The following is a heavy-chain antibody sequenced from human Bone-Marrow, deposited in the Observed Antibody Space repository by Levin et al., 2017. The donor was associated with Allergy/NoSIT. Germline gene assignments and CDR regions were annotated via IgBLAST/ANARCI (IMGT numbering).Heavy chain of an antibody. CDR3: VRKGFGELITVNALHI. CDR2: IFPADSDT. D-gene: IGHD3-10*01. Sequence: GASVKVSCKGSGYSFSYYWINWVRQRPGKGLEWMGSIFPADSDTNYSPSFQGQVTISADKSINTAYLQWSSLKASDTAMYYCVRKGFGELITVNALHIWGQGTMVTVSS. V-gene: IGHV5-51*01. J-gene: IGHJ3*02. CDR1: GYSFSYYW.